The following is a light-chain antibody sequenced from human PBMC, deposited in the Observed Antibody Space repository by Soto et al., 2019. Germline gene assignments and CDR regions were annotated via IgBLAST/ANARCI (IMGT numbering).Light chain of an antibody. J-gene: IGLJ1*01. Sequence: QSALTQPASVSGSPGQSITISCTGTSSDVGSYNLVSWYQQHPGKAPKLMIYEGSKRPSGVSNRFSGSKSGNTASLTISGLQAEDEADYYCATWDDSLDVHVFGTGTQLTVL. CDR3: ATWDDSLDVHV. CDR2: EGS. CDR1: SSDVGSYNL. V-gene: IGLV2-23*01.